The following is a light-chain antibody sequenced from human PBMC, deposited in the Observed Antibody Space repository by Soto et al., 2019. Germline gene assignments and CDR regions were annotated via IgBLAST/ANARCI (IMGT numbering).Light chain of an antibody. CDR3: MQALQTPRT. J-gene: IGKJ1*01. CDR2: MGF. Sequence: DIVMTQSSLSLPVTPGEEASISCRSSQSLLHKNGNNYFNWYLQKPGQSPQLLIYMGFKRASGVPDRFSDSGSGTYFTLKISRVEAEDAGVYYCMQALQTPRTFGQGTKVEIK. V-gene: IGKV2-28*01. CDR1: QSLLHKNGNNY.